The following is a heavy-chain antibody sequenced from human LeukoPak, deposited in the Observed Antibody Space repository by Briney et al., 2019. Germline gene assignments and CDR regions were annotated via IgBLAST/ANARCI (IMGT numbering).Heavy chain of an antibody. Sequence: GGSLRLSCAASGFTFSSYAMSWVRQAPGKGLEWVSAISGSGGSTYYADSVKGRFTISRDNSKNTLYLQMNSLRAEDTAVYYCARLVRASGDAFDIWGQGTMVTVSS. D-gene: IGHD3-10*01. J-gene: IGHJ3*02. CDR3: ARLVRASGDAFDI. V-gene: IGHV3-23*01. CDR2: ISGSGGST. CDR1: GFTFSSYA.